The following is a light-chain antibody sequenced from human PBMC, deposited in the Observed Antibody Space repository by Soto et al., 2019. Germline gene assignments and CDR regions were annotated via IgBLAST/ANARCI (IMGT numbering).Light chain of an antibody. CDR2: WAS. Sequence: DIVMTQSPDSLAVSLGERATINCKSSQSVLYSSNNKNYLAWYQQKPGQPPKLLIYWASTRESGVPDRFSGSGSGKNFTLTISSLQAEDVAGYYCQQYHSTPPYTFGQGTKLEIK. V-gene: IGKV4-1*01. CDR3: QQYHSTPPYT. CDR1: QSVLYSSNNKNY. J-gene: IGKJ2*01.